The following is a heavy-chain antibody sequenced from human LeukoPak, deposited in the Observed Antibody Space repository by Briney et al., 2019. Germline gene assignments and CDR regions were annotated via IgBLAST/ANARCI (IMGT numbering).Heavy chain of an antibody. J-gene: IGHJ4*02. CDR2: ISSSSSTI. CDR3: ARDQNAVIVFDY. V-gene: IGHV3-48*02. CDR1: GFTFSSYS. D-gene: IGHD1-26*01. Sequence: GGSLRLSCAASGFTFSSYSMNWVRHAPGRGLEWVSYISSSSSTIYYADSVKGRFTISRDNAKNSLYLQMNSLRDEDTAVYYCARDQNAVIVFDYWGQGTLVTVSS.